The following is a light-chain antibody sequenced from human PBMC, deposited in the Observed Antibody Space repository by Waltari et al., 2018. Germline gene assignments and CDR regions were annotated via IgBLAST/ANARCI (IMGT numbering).Light chain of an antibody. V-gene: IGKV1-39*01. Sequence: DIQMTQSPSSLSASIGDRVTVTCRASRSISTSLNWYQQKPGKAPNLLIYAASSLQSGVPSRFSGIGSGTDFTLTISSLQPEDSATYYCQQNYNTPPTFGPGTKVEVK. J-gene: IGKJ1*01. CDR1: RSISTS. CDR2: AAS. CDR3: QQNYNTPPT.